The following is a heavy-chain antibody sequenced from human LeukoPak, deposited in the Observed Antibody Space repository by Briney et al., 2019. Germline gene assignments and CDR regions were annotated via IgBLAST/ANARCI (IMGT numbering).Heavy chain of an antibody. J-gene: IGHJ4*02. CDR2: IYYSGST. V-gene: IGHV4-31*03. Sequence: SQTLSLTCTVSGGSISSGGYYWSWIRQHPGKGLEWIGYIYYSGSTYYNPSLKSRVTISVDTSKNQFSLKLSSVTAADTAVYYCARLLSGSYKYFDYWGQGTLVTVSS. CDR3: ARLLSGSYKYFDY. CDR1: GGSISSGGYY. D-gene: IGHD1-26*01.